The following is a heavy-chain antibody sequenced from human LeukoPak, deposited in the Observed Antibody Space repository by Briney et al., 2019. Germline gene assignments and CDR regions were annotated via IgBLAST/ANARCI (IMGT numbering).Heavy chain of an antibody. D-gene: IGHD4/OR15-4a*01. V-gene: IGHV4-4*07. CDR3: ARALNPLTGTYYFDY. CDR1: GASINSHY. CDR2: IYISGST. Sequence: PSETLSLTCSVSGASINSHYWTWIRQPAGKGLEWIGRIYISGSTNYSPSLRSRVTMSVDTSKNQFSLNLISVTAADTAVYYCARALNPLTGTYYFDYWGQGTLVTVSS. J-gene: IGHJ4*02.